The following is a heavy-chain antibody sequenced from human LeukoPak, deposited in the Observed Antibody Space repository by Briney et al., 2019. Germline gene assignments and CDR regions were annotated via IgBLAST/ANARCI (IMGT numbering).Heavy chain of an antibody. CDR3: ARVRQSGTQYSSSWYLGGSYYYYYYMDV. Sequence: SGGSLRLSCAASGFTFSSYWMSWVRQAPGKGLEWVANIKQDGSEKYYVDSVKGRFTISRDNAKNSLYLQMNSLRAEDTAVYYCARVRQSGTQYSSSWYLGGSYYYYYYMDVWGKGTTVTVSS. D-gene: IGHD6-13*01. V-gene: IGHV3-7*01. J-gene: IGHJ6*03. CDR1: GFTFSSYW. CDR2: IKQDGSEK.